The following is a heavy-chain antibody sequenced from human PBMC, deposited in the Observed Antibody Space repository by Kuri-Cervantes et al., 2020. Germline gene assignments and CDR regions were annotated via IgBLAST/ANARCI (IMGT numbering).Heavy chain of an antibody. J-gene: IGHJ6*02. CDR2: IIPIFGTA. V-gene: IGHV1-69*13. CDR3: ARRGGFDWLLNYYYYGMDV. CDR1: GGTFSSYA. Sequence: SVKVSCKASGGTFSSYAISWVRQAPGQGLEWMGGIIPIFGTANYAQKFQGRVTITADESTSTAYMELSSLRSEDTAVYYCARRGGFDWLLNYYYYGMDVWGQGTTVTVSS. D-gene: IGHD3-9*01.